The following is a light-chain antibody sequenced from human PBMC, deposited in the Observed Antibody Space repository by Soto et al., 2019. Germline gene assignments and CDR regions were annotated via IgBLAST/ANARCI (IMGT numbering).Light chain of an antibody. J-gene: IGKJ1*01. CDR1: QSISSW. V-gene: IGKV1-5*03. CDR2: KAS. Sequence: DIQMTQSPSTLSASVGDRVTITCRASQSISSWLAWYQQKPGKAPKLLIYKASSLESGVPSRFSGSGSGTEFTLTISSLQPDDFATYSCQQYNSYLWTFGQGTKVEIK. CDR3: QQYNSYLWT.